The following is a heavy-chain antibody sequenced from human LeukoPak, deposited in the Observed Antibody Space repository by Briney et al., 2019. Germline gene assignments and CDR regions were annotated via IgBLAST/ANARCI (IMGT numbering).Heavy chain of an antibody. CDR3: ARPSGYSYGYLGY. Sequence: GSLRLSCAASGFTFSSYAISWVRQAPGKGLEGVSAISGSGGSTYYADSVKGRFTISRDNSKNTLYLQMNSLRAEDTAVYYCARPSGYSYGYLGYWGQGTLVTVSS. CDR2: ISGSGGST. V-gene: IGHV3-23*01. J-gene: IGHJ4*02. CDR1: GFTFSSYA. D-gene: IGHD5-18*01.